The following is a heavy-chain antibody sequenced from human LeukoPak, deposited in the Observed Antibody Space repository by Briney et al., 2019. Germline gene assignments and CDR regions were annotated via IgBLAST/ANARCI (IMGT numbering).Heavy chain of an antibody. CDR2: ISAYNGDT. J-gene: IGHJ3*01. V-gene: IGHV1-18*01. CDR3: ARAGYCGDGGCRGGSAFDV. D-gene: IGHD2-15*01. Sequence: ASVKVSCKASGYTFTIYGISWVRQAPGQGLECMGWISAYNGDTRYAQILQGRFTVTTDTSTSTAYMELRSLTSDDTAVYYCARAGYCGDGGCRGGSAFDVWGQGTMVSVSS. CDR1: GYTFTIYG.